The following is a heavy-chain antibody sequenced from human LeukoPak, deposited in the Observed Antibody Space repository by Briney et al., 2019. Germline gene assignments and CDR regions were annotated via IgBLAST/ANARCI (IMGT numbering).Heavy chain of an antibody. V-gene: IGHV4-39*07. Sequence: SETLSLTCTVSGGSISNNNYYWGWIRQPPGKGLEWIGEINHSGSTNYNPSLKSRVTISVDTSKNQFSLKLSSVTAADTAVYYCARYYLQWLARSTNWFDPWGQGTLVTVSS. CDR3: ARYYLQWLARSTNWFDP. CDR1: GGSISNNNYY. CDR2: INHSGST. D-gene: IGHD6-19*01. J-gene: IGHJ5*02.